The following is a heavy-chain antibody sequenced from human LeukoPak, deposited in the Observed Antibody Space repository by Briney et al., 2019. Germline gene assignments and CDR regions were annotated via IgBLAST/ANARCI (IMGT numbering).Heavy chain of an antibody. J-gene: IGHJ5*02. CDR3: ARVDYSAEFDL. CDR2: IKQDGSEK. V-gene: IGHV3-7*01. D-gene: IGHD4-11*01. Sequence: GRSLRLSCAASGFTFSSYWMSWVRQAPGKGLEWVANIKQDGSEKYYVDSVKGRFTISRDNAKNSLYLQMNSLRAEDTAVYYCARVDYSAEFDLWGQGTLVTVSS. CDR1: GFTFSSYW.